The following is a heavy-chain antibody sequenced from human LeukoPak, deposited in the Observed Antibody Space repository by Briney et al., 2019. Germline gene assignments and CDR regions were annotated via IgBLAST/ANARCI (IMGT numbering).Heavy chain of an antibody. CDR3: ARQEGGFSYFDF. V-gene: IGHV4-39*01. D-gene: IGHD2/OR15-2a*01. CDR2: ISESGTT. Sequence: SDTLSLTCTLSGGSMSSSSSTYSWGWVRQSAGKGLEWIGTISESGTTLSNPALKSRVSISVDTSKNQFSLILRSVTAADTAMYFCARQEGGFSYFDFWGQGALVTVSS. CDR1: GGSMSSSSSTYS. J-gene: IGHJ4*02.